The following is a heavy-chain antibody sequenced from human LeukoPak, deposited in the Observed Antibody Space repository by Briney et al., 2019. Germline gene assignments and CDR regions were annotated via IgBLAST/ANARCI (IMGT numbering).Heavy chain of an antibody. CDR2: ISGSGGST. Sequence: GGSLRLSCAASGFTFSGYAMSWVRQAPGKGLEWVSAISGSGGSTYYADSVKGRFTISRDNSKNTLYLQMNSLRAEDTAVYYCAKDRRITIFGVDIYYYYGMDVWGQGTTVTVSS. CDR1: GFTFSGYA. CDR3: AKDRRITIFGVDIYYYYGMDV. J-gene: IGHJ6*02. D-gene: IGHD3-3*01. V-gene: IGHV3-23*01.